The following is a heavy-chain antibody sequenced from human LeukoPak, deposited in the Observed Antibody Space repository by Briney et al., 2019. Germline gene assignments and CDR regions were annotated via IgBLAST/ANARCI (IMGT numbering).Heavy chain of an antibody. CDR1: GGSISSGGYS. Sequence: SETLSLTCAVSGGSISSGGYSWSWIRQPPGKGLEWIGYIYHSGSTYYNPSLKSRVTISVDRSKNQFSLKLSSVTAADTAVYYCAREGGYSYGSFDYWGQGTLVTVSS. D-gene: IGHD5-18*01. V-gene: IGHV4-30-2*01. CDR2: IYHSGST. CDR3: AREGGYSYGSFDY. J-gene: IGHJ4*02.